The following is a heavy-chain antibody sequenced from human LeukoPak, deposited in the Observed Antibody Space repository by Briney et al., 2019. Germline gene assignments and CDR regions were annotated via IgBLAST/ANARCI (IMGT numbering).Heavy chain of an antibody. J-gene: IGHJ4*02. V-gene: IGHV4-59*01. CDR1: GGSISSYY. CDR2: IYYSGST. CDR3: AGGRWLQAFDY. Sequence: SETLSLTCTVSGGSISSYYWSWIRQPPGQGLEWIGYIYYSGSTNYNPSLKSRVTISVDTSKNQFSLKLSSVTAADTAVYYCAGGRWLQAFDYWGQGTLVTVSS. D-gene: IGHD5-24*01.